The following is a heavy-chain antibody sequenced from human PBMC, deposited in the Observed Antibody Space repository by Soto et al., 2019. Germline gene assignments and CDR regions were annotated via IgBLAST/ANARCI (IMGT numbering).Heavy chain of an antibody. CDR2: ISANNGNT. CDR3: ARVIMIFGVANLGSYFDY. CDR1: GSTFTTFG. Sequence: GASVKVSCKASGSTFTTFGISWVRQAPGQGLEWVGWISANNGNTKYSQKFHGRVTMTTDTSTATAHMELRSLISDDTAVYYCARVIMIFGVANLGSYFDYWGQGTRVTVSS. D-gene: IGHD3-3*01. J-gene: IGHJ4*02. V-gene: IGHV1-18*01.